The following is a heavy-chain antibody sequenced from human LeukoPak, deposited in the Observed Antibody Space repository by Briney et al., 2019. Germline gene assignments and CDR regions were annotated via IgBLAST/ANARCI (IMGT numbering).Heavy chain of an antibody. CDR2: IRYDGSYK. J-gene: IGHJ6*03. CDR1: GFTISSYG. Sequence: PGGSLRLSCAASGFTISSYGMHWVRQAPGKGLEWVAFIRYDGSYKNYADSVKGRFAISRDISKSTLYLQMNSLRAADTAVCYCAKDGGVRGPDYYYYMDVWGKGTTVTISS. CDR3: AKDGGVRGPDYYYYMDV. D-gene: IGHD3-10*01. V-gene: IGHV3-30*02.